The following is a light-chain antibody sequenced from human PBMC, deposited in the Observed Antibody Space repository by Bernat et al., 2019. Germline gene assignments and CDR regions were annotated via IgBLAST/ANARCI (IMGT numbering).Light chain of an antibody. CDR2: GAS. CDR1: PGVASSF. V-gene: IGKV3-20*01. J-gene: IGKJ1*01. Sequence: IVLTQSPATLSVSPGERAALSCRAGPGVASSFLAWYQQKPGQAPRLLIYGASNRAAGIPDRFSGSGSGPDFTLTITRVEPEDVGTYYCQASDLSLWNFGQGTKVEV. CDR3: QASDLSLWN.